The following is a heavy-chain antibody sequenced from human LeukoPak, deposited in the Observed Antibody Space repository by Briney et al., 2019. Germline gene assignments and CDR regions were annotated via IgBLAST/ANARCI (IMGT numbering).Heavy chain of an antibody. V-gene: IGHV1-46*01. D-gene: IGHD5-18*01. CDR3: AREGDTVMARRYFDY. CDR1: GYTFTSYF. Sequence: ASVKVSCKASGYTFTSYFMHWVRQAPGQGLDWMGVINPSGGSTSYAQKFQGRVTMTRDTSTATVYMELSSLRSEDTAVYYCAREGDTVMARRYFDYWGQGTLVTVSS. CDR2: INPSGGST. J-gene: IGHJ4*02.